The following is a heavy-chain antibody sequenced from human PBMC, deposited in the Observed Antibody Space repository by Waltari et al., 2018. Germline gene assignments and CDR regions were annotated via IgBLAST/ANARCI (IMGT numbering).Heavy chain of an antibody. D-gene: IGHD2-2*01. J-gene: IGHJ4*02. CDR3: ARGRLYSPDCSSTSCYGGAIDY. Sequence: QVQLQESGPGLVKRSGPLSLTCPVSGGSIRSYYWTWIRQPPGKGLEGMGRIYTSGSTNYNPSLKSRVTMSVDTSKNQFSLKLSSVTAADTAVYYCARGRLYSPDCSSTSCYGGAIDYWGQGTLVTVSS. CDR1: GGSIRSYY. CDR2: IYTSGST. V-gene: IGHV4-4*07.